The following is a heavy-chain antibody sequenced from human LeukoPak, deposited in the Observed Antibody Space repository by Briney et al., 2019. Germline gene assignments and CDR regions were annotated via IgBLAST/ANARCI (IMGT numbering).Heavy chain of an antibody. CDR3: ARLEVGSGGYYFHDC. J-gene: IGHJ4*02. V-gene: IGHV4-59*08. CDR1: GGSLSGYS. D-gene: IGHD1-26*01. Sequence: SGPTLVKPSETLSLTCTVSGGSLSGYSWSWIRQPPGKGLEWIGYIYYTGSTNYNPSLKSRVTISLDTSKNQFSLSLSSVTAADTAVYYCARLEVGSGGYYFHDCWGQGTLVTVSS. CDR2: IYYTGST.